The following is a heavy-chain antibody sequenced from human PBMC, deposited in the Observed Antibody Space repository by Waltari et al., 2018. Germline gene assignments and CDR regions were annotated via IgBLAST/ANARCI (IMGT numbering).Heavy chain of an antibody. J-gene: IGHJ4*02. CDR3: AKDPRGTMFDY. Sequence: QVQLVESGGGVVQPGGSLRLSCAASGFTFSSYGMHWVRQAPGKGLEWVAFIRYDGSNKYYADSVKGRFTISRDNSKNTLYLQMNSLRAEDTAVYYCAKDPRGTMFDYWGQGTLVTVSS. CDR1: GFTFSSYG. CDR2: IRYDGSNK. D-gene: IGHD3-10*01. V-gene: IGHV3-30*02.